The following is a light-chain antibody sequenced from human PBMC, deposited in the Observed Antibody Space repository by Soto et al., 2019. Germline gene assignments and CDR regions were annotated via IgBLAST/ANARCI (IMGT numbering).Light chain of an antibody. J-gene: IGLJ3*02. CDR3: QSYDSSLSGWV. V-gene: IGLV1-40*01. Sequence: QSVLPQPPSVSGAPGPRVTISCTWSSSNIGAGYDVHWYQQLPGTAPKLLISGNSNRPSGVPDRFSGSKSGTSASLAITGLQAEDEADYYCQSYDSSLSGWVFGGGTKLTVL. CDR2: GNS. CDR1: SSNIGAGYD.